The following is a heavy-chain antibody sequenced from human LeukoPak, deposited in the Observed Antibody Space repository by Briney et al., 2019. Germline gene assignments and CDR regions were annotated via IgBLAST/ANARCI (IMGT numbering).Heavy chain of an antibody. Sequence: SETLSLTCAVSGGSISGYYWSWIRQPPGKGLEWIGYIYYSGSTNYNPSLKSRITISLDTSKNQFSLELRSVTAADTAIYYCARHYVFVYGGSSFDYWGQGTLVTVSS. CDR3: ARHYVFVYGGSSFDY. CDR2: IYYSGST. CDR1: GGSISGYY. V-gene: IGHV4-59*08. D-gene: IGHD2-8*01. J-gene: IGHJ4*02.